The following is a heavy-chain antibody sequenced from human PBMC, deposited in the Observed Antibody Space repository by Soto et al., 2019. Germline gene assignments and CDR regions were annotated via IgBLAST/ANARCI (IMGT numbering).Heavy chain of an antibody. V-gene: IGHV3-30-3*01. CDR1: GFTFSSYA. Sequence: QVQLVESGGGVVQPGRSLRLSCAASGFTFSSYAMHWVRQAPGKGLEWVAVISYDGSNKYYADSVKGRFTISRDNSKNTLYLQMNSLRDEDTAVYYCARVGWGLNFDYWGQGTLVTVSS. CDR2: ISYDGSNK. CDR3: ARVGWGLNFDY. J-gene: IGHJ4*02. D-gene: IGHD2-21*01.